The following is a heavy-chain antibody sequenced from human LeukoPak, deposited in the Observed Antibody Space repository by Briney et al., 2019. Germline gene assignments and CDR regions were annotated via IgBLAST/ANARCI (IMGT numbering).Heavy chain of an antibody. CDR3: ASGAAALDY. Sequence: SETLSLTCTVSGDPISTTDYYWGWIRQPPGKGLEWIVSIYYRGRTYYTPSLNTRVSISVDTSKNQFSLNLNSVTAADTAVYYCASGAAALDYWGQGTLVTVSS. V-gene: IGHV4-39*01. J-gene: IGHJ4*02. CDR1: GDPISTTDYY. D-gene: IGHD6-13*01. CDR2: IYYRGRT.